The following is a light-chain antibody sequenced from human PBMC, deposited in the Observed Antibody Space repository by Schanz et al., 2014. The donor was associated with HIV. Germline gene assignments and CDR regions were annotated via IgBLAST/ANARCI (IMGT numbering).Light chain of an antibody. Sequence: EIVLTQSPGTQSLSPGERATLSCRASQSVSASYLAWYQQKPGQAPRLLIYGASSRATGIPDRFSGSGSGTDFTLTISRLEPEDFAVYYCQQYGSSPETFGGGTKVEIK. CDR2: GAS. CDR1: QSVSASY. CDR3: QQYGSSPET. J-gene: IGKJ4*01. V-gene: IGKV3-20*01.